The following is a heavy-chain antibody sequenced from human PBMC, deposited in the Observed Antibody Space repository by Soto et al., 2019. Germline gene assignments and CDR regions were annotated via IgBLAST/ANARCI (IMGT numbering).Heavy chain of an antibody. Sequence: SETLSLTCTVSGGSISSGGYYWSWIRQHPGKGLEWFGYIYYSGSTYYNPSLKSRVTISVDTSKNQFSLKLSSVTAADTAVYYCAASQYYYDSSGYYRVAVPIDYWGQGTLVTVSS. CDR3: AASQYYYDSSGYYRVAVPIDY. D-gene: IGHD3-22*01. CDR2: IYYSGST. J-gene: IGHJ4*02. V-gene: IGHV4-31*03. CDR1: GGSISSGGYY.